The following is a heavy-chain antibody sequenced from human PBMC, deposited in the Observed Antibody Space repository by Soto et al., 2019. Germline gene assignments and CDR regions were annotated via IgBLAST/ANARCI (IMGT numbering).Heavy chain of an antibody. CDR1: GYTFTSYG. CDR2: ISAYNGNT. CDR3: ARVRDYDILTGYSNYFDY. V-gene: IGHV1-18*04. Sequence: ASVKVSCKASGYTFTSYGISWVRQAPGQGLEWMGWISAYNGNTNYAQKLQGRVTMTTDTSTSTAYMELRSLRSDDTAVYYCARVRDYDILTGYSNYFDYWGQGGLVTVSS. J-gene: IGHJ4*02. D-gene: IGHD3-9*01.